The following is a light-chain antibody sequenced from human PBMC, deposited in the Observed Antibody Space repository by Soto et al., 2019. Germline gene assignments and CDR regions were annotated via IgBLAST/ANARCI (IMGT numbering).Light chain of an antibody. CDR2: RIS. Sequence: EIVMTQYPDTLSVSPGETATLSCRASQIADANLPWYQQKPGQAPRLLLYRISTRATGIPARFSGSGSGTEFTLTISSLQSEDAAVYYCQQHNDWPLTFGGGTKVDIK. CDR1: QIADAN. J-gene: IGKJ4*01. V-gene: IGKV3D-15*01. CDR3: QQHNDWPLT.